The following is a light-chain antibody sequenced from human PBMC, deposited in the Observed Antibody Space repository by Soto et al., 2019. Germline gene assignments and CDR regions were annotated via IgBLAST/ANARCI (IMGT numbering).Light chain of an antibody. CDR2: AAS. V-gene: IGKV1-9*01. Sequence: IQLTQSPSSLSASVGDRVTVTCRASQGISSYLAWYQQQPGKAPKLLIYAASTLQLGVSSRFTGGESGTNFTLPISSLRPEDLALYYCHSLKSNPPTFGQGTRRRSN. CDR1: QGISSY. CDR3: HSLKSNPPT. J-gene: IGKJ2*01.